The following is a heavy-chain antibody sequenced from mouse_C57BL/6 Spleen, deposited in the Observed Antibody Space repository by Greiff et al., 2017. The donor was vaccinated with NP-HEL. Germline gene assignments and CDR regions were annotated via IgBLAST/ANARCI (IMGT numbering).Heavy chain of an antibody. V-gene: IGHV5-17*01. CDR2: ISSGSSTI. Sequence: EVMLVESGGGLVKPGGSLKLSCAASGFTFSDYGMHWVRQAPEKGLEWVAYISSGSSTIYYADTVKGRFTISRDNAKNTLFLQMTSLRSEDTAMYYCARGPYYSNPWFAYWGQGTLVTVSA. D-gene: IGHD2-5*01. J-gene: IGHJ3*01. CDR1: GFTFSDYG. CDR3: ARGPYYSNPWFAY.